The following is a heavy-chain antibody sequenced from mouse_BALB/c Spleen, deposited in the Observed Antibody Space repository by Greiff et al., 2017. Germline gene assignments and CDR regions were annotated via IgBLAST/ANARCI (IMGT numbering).Heavy chain of an antibody. CDR1: GFNIKDYY. V-gene: IGHV14-4*02. CDR2: IDPENGDT. D-gene: IGHD1-1*01. CDR3: NYCYGSSYFDD. J-gene: IGHJ2*01. Sequence: VQLQQSGAELVRSGASVKLSCTASGFNIKDYYMHWVKQRPEQGLEWIGWIDPENGDTEYAPKFQGKATMTADTSSNTAYLQLSSLTSEDTAVYYCNYCYGSSYFDDWGQGTTLTVSS.